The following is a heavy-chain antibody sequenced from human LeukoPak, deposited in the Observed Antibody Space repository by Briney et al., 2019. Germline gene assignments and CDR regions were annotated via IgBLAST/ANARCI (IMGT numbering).Heavy chain of an antibody. CDR1: GGSISSSSYY. Sequence: PSETLSLTCTVSGGSISSSSYYWGWIRQPPGKGLEWIGTIYYSGSTYYNPSLKSRVTISVDTSKNQFSLKLNSVTAADTAVYYCARGTTGTPRAYNWFDPWGQGTLVTVSS. CDR2: IYYSGST. CDR3: ARGTTGTPRAYNWFDP. J-gene: IGHJ5*02. V-gene: IGHV4-39*07. D-gene: IGHD1-1*01.